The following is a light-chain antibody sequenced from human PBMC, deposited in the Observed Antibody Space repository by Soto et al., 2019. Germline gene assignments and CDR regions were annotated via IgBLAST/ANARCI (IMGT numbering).Light chain of an antibody. CDR2: DAS. CDR3: QHRSNWAQGGFT. Sequence: EIVLTQSPATLSLSPGERATLSCRASQSVSSYLAWYQQKPGQAPRLLIYDASTRATGIPARFSGSGSGTDFTLTISSLEPEDFAVYCCQHRSNWAQGGFTFGPGTKVDIK. CDR1: QSVSSY. J-gene: IGKJ3*01. V-gene: IGKV3-11*01.